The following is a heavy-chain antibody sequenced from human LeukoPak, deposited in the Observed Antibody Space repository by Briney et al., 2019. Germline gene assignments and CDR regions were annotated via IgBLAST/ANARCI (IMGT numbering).Heavy chain of an antibody. CDR1: GGSISSSSYY. CDR3: AEYSSSWYNAFDI. Sequence: SETLSLTCTVSGGSISSSSYYWGWIRQPPGKGLEWIGSIYYSGSTYYNPSLKSRVTISVDTSKNQFSLKLSSVTAADTAVYYCAEYSSSWYNAFDIWGQGTMVTVSS. D-gene: IGHD6-13*01. V-gene: IGHV4-39*07. J-gene: IGHJ3*02. CDR2: IYYSGST.